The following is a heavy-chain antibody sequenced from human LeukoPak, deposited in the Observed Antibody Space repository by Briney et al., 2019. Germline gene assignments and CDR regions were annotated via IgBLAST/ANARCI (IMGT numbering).Heavy chain of an antibody. CDR2: ITWNSEKI. J-gene: IGHJ6*03. V-gene: IGHV3-9*01. D-gene: IGHD2-2*01. CDR3: ARQDDIVVVAYYMDV. CDR1: GFTFDDFA. Sequence: GGSLRLSCETSGFTFDDFAMHWVRQGPGKGLEWVSSITWNSEKIDYAGSVKGRFTISRDNAKNSLYLQMNSLRAGDTAVYYCARQDDIVVVAYYMDVWGKGTTVTVSS.